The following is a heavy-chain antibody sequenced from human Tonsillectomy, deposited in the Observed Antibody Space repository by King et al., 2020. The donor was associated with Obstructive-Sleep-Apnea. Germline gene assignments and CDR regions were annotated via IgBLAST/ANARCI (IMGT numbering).Heavy chain of an antibody. D-gene: IGHD3-22*01. CDR2: LYYSGST. J-gene: IGHJ4*02. CDR3: ARRKFYYDSSGPPGDY. Sequence: VQLQEAGPGLVKPSETLSLTCTVSVGSISSFYWNCIRQHPGNGLEWIGDLYYSGSTNSNPSLKRRVHISVDISKNQFSLKLTSVTAADTAVYYCARRKFYYDSSGPPGDYWGQGTLVTVSS. V-gene: IGHV4-59*01. CDR1: VGSISSFY.